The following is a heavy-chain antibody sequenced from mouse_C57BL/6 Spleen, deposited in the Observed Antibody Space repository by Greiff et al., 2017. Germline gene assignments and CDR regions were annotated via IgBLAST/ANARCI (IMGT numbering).Heavy chain of an antibody. J-gene: IGHJ4*01. CDR2: ISSGSSSI. Sequence: EVNVVESGGGLVKPGGSLKLSCAASGFTFSDYGMNWVRQAPGKGLEWVAYISSGSSSINYEDTVKGRFTISRDNAKNTLFLQMTSLRAVDTAIYYCERIYYYYAMDYWGQGTSVTVSS. CDR1: GFTFSDYG. CDR3: ERIYYYYAMDY. V-gene: IGHV5-17*01. D-gene: IGHD1-1*01.